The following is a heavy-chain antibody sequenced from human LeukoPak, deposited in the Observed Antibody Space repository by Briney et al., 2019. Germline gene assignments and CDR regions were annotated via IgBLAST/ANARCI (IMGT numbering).Heavy chain of an antibody. J-gene: IGHJ5*02. Sequence: GGSLRLSCAASGFTFSSYDMHWVRQAPGKGLEWVSAIGTAGDTYYPASVTGRFTISRENAKNSLYLQMNSLRAGDTAVYYCARGTEKFEFDPWGQGTLVTVSS. D-gene: IGHD2-8*02. V-gene: IGHV3-13*01. CDR1: GFTFSSYD. CDR3: ARGTEKFEFDP. CDR2: IGTAGDT.